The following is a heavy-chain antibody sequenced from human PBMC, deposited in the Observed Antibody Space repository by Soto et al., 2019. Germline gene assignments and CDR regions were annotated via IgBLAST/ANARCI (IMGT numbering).Heavy chain of an antibody. CDR1: GYTFTNYA. D-gene: IGHD5-12*01. Sequence: QVQLVQSGAEEKKPGASVKVSRKASGYTFTNYATHWVRQARGQRLEWMGWFNAGNGNTKSSQKFQGRVTITRDTSARTAYMELSSLRSEDTAVYYCARVSGYYLPDYGGQGTLVTVSS. CDR3: ARVSGYYLPDY. V-gene: IGHV1-3*05. J-gene: IGHJ4*02. CDR2: FNAGNGNT.